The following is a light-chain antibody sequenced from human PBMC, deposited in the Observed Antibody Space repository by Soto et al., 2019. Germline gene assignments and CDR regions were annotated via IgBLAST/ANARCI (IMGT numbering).Light chain of an antibody. J-gene: IGKJ1*01. CDR3: QQYNSYS. V-gene: IGKV1-39*01. Sequence: DTQMTQSPSSLSASVGDRVTITCRASHTISRYLSWYQQQPGKAPKLLVYAASTLQGGVPSRFSGSGAGTEFTLTISSLQPDDFATYYCQQYNSYSFGQGTKVDIK. CDR1: HTISRY. CDR2: AAS.